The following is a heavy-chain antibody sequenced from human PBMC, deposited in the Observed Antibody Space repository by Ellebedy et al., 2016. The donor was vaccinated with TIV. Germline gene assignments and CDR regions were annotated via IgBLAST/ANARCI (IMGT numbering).Heavy chain of an antibody. J-gene: IGHJ4*02. CDR3: AREGGVYYFDY. CDR1: GYTFTSDL. Sequence: AASVKVSCKASGYTFTSDLIHWVRQAPGQGLEWMGIINPSGGGTGYAQKFQGRVTMTRDTSASTVYMELSSLRPEDTAVYYCAREGGVYYFDYWGQGTLVTVSS. V-gene: IGHV1-46*01. CDR2: INPSGGGT. D-gene: IGHD1-26*01.